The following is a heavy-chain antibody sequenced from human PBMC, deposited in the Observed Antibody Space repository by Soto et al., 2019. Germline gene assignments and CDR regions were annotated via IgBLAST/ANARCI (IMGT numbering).Heavy chain of an antibody. CDR2: INAGNGNT. CDR3: ARGDYYDIHDY. Sequence: QVQLVQSGAEAKKPGASVKVSCKASGCTFTNYAMHWVRQAPGQRLEWMGWINAGNGNTKYSQKFQGRVTITRDTSASTAYMELSSLRSEDTAVYYCARGDYYDIHDYWGQGTLVTVSS. CDR1: GCTFTNYA. D-gene: IGHD3-22*01. J-gene: IGHJ4*02. V-gene: IGHV1-3*01.